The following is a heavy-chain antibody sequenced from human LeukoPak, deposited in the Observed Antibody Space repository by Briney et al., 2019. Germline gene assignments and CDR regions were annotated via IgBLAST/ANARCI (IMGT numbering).Heavy chain of an antibody. CDR1: GGSISSCDYY. V-gene: IGHV4-61*02. D-gene: IGHD4-11*01. Sequence: SETLSLTCTVSGGSISSCDYYWSWLRPPAGRGLEWIGRIYTSGSTNYNPSLKSRVTISVDTSKNQFSLKLSSVTAADTAVYYCARLAYIGVLDYWGQGTLVTVSS. CDR2: IYTSGST. CDR3: ARLAYIGVLDY. J-gene: IGHJ4*02.